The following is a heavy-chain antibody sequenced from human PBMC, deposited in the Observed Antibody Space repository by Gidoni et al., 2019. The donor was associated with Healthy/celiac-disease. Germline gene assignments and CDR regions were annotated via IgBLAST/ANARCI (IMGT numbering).Heavy chain of an antibody. J-gene: IGHJ4*02. V-gene: IGHV4-34*01. CDR2: INHSGST. CDR3: ARVWGSYHILDY. D-gene: IGHD3-16*02. Sequence: QVQLQQWGAGLFKPSETLSLTCAVYGGSFSGYYWSWIRQPPGKGLEWIGEINHSGSTNYNPSLKSRVTISVDTSKNQFSLKLSSVTAADTAVYYCARVWGSYHILDYWGQGTLVTVSS. CDR1: GGSFSGYY.